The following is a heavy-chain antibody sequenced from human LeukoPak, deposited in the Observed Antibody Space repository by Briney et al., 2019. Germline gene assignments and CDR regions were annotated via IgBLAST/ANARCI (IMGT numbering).Heavy chain of an antibody. J-gene: IGHJ4*02. Sequence: SETLCLTCTVSGGSISSSSYYWGWIRQPPGKGLEWIGSIYYSGSTYYNPSLKSRVTISVDTSKNQFSLKLSSVTAADTAVYYCARHVYVAAAPDYWGQGTLVTVSS. CDR3: ARHVYVAAAPDY. D-gene: IGHD6-13*01. CDR2: IYYSGST. V-gene: IGHV4-39*01. CDR1: GGSISSSSYY.